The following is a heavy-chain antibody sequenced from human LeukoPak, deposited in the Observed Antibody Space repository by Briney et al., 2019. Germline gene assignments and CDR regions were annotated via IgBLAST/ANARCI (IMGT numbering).Heavy chain of an antibody. D-gene: IGHD5-12*01. CDR2: ISSSSSYI. V-gene: IGHV3-21*01. CDR1: GFTFSSYS. CDR3: ARDRWDIVATITLDAFDI. Sequence: GSLRLSCAASGFTFSSYSMNWVRQAPGKGLEWVSSISSSSSYIYYADSVKGRFTISRDNAKNSLYLQMNSLRAEDTAVYYCARDRWDIVATITLDAFDIWGQGTMVTVSS. J-gene: IGHJ3*02.